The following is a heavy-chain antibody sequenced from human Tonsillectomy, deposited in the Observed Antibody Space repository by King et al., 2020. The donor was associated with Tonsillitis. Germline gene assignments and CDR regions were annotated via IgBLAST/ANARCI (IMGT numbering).Heavy chain of an antibody. CDR3: AKGLIEDIVVVVAGRDAFDI. CDR1: GFTFSSYG. V-gene: IGHV3-30*18. CDR2: ISYDGSNK. D-gene: IGHD2-15*01. Sequence: VQLVESGGGVVQPGRSLRLSCAASGFTFSSYGMHWVRQAPGKGLEWVAVISYDGSNKYYADSVKGRFTISRDNSKNTLYLQMNSLRAEDTAVYYCAKGLIEDIVVVVAGRDAFDIWGQGTMVTVSS. J-gene: IGHJ3*02.